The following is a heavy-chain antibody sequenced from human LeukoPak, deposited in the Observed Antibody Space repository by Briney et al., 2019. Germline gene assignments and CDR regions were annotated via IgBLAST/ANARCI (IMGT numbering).Heavy chain of an antibody. CDR1: GFIFSSYA. J-gene: IGHJ6*03. Sequence: GGSLRLSCAASGFIFSSYAMSWVRQAPGKGLEWVSYGGNGGSTYYADSVKGRFTVSRDNSKSTLYLQMNSLTAEDTAVYYCAKMRGQYYHSYYMDAWGKGTTVIVSS. CDR2: GGNGGST. CDR3: AKMRGQYYHSYYMDA. V-gene: IGHV3-23*01.